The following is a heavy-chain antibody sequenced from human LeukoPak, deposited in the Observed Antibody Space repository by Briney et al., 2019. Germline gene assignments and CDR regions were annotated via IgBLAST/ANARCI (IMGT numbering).Heavy chain of an antibody. V-gene: IGHV3-7*01. J-gene: IGHJ4*02. CDR3: TRDSDYSNYD. CDR2: IKEDGSEK. Sequence: GGSLRLSCVASGFRFSSDWMSWVRQAPGKGLEWVANIKEDGSEKYYVDSVKGRFTISRDNAKNSLYLQMNSLRAEDTAVYYCTRDSDYSNYDWGQGTLVTVSS. D-gene: IGHD4-11*01. CDR1: GFRFSSDW.